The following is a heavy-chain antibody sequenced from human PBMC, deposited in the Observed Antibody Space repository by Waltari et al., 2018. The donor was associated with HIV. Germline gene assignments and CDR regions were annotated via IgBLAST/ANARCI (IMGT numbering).Heavy chain of an antibody. CDR1: GFTFSNFA. CDR2: FLSDGAEI. CDR3: ARGYSSSRWIPLYH. J-gene: IGHJ4*02. Sequence: QVQLVESGGGVVQPGTSLTLSCAVSGFTFSNFAIHWVRQSPGKRLEWLAVFLSDGAEISYAESVKGRFTISKDSSQKTLYLHLTSLRAEDTALYYCARGYSSSRWIPLYHWGRGTLVTVSS. V-gene: IGHV3-33*01. D-gene: IGHD6-6*01.